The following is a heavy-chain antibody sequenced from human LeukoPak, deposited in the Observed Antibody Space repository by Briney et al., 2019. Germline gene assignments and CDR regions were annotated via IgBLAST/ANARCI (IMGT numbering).Heavy chain of an antibody. CDR2: INPNSGGT. D-gene: IGHD5-24*01. Sequence: SVKVSCKASGYTFTGYYMHWQRQAPGQGLEWMGWINPNSGGTNYAQKFQGRVTMTRDTSISTAYMELRRLRSDDTAVYYCARDEGDDSHYWGQGALVTVSS. J-gene: IGHJ4*02. CDR1: GYTFTGYY. CDR3: ARDEGDDSHY. V-gene: IGHV1-2*02.